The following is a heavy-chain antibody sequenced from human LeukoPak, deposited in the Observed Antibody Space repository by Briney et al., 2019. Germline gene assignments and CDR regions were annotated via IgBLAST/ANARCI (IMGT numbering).Heavy chain of an antibody. CDR3: ARDWRQWLVTYYFDY. D-gene: IGHD6-19*01. Sequence: GGSLRLSCAASGFTFSSYGMHWVRQAPGKGLEWVAVIWYDGSNKYYADSVKGRFTISRDNSKNTLYLQMNSLRAEDTAVYYCARDWRQWLVTYYFDYWGQGTLVTVSS. CDR1: GFTFSSYG. V-gene: IGHV3-33*01. J-gene: IGHJ4*02. CDR2: IWYDGSNK.